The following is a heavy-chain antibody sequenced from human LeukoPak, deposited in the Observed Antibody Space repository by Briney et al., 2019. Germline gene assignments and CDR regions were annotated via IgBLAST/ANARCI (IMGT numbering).Heavy chain of an antibody. CDR2: IKQDGSEI. CDR3: AREGRDLDY. Sequence: GGSLRLSCTTSGFTFGNYWMSWFRQAPGKGLEWVANIKQDGSEIHYVDSVKGRFTISRDNAKNTLYLQMNSLRADDTAVYFCAREGRDLDYWGQGALVTVSS. CDR1: GFTFGNYW. V-gene: IGHV3-7*01. J-gene: IGHJ4*02.